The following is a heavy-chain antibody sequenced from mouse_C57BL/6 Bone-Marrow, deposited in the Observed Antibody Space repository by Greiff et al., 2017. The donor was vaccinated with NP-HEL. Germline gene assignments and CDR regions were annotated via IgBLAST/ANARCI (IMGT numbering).Heavy chain of an antibody. D-gene: IGHD1-1*01. V-gene: IGHV1-81*01. J-gene: IGHJ2*01. CDR3: ARPGSSFLSYFDY. CDR2: IYPRSGNT. CDR1: GYTFTSYG. Sequence: QVQLKQSGAELARPGASVKLSCKASGYTFTSYGISWVKQRTGQGLEWIGEIYPRSGNTYYNEKFKGKATLTADKSSSTAYMELRSLTSEDSAVYFCARPGSSFLSYFDYWGQGTTLAVSS.